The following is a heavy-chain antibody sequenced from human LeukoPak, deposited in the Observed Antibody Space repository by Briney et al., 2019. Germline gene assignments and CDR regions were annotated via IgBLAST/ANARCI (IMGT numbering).Heavy chain of an antibody. V-gene: IGHV4-39*07. CDR3: AKEVKQLGTFYFDY. CDR1: GGSISSSSYY. CDR2: IYYSGST. J-gene: IGHJ4*02. D-gene: IGHD6-6*01. Sequence: SETLSLTCTVSGGSISSSSYYWGWIRQPPGKGLEWIGSIYYSGSTSYNPSLKSRVTISADTSKNQFSLKLSSVTAADTAVYYCAKEVKQLGTFYFDYWGQGTLVTVSS.